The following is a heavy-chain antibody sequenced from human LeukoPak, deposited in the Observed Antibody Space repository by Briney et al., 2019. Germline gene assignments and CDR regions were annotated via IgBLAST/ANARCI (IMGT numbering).Heavy chain of an antibody. D-gene: IGHD6-19*01. V-gene: IGHV6-1*01. J-gene: IGHJ6*03. CDR2: TYYRSTWYN. CDR3: ARETVAGIYYYYYMDV. Sequence: SQALSLTCAISGDSVSRNSAAWNWIRQSPSRGLEWLGRTYYRSTWYNDYAVSVKSRITINPDTSKNQFSLQLNSVTPEDTAVYYCARETVAGIYYYYYMDVWGKGTTVTVSS. CDR1: GDSVSRNSAA.